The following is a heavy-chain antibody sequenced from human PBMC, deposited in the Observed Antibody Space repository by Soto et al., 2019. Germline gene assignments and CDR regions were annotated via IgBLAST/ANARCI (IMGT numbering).Heavy chain of an antibody. CDR1: GGTFSSYA. CDR3: ARGTIVVVPAAIPGGDYYYGMAV. V-gene: IGHV1-69*01. CDR2: IIPIFGTA. Sequence: QVQLVQSGAEVKKPGSSVKVSCKASGGTFSSYAISWVRQAPGQGLEWMGGIIPIFGTANYAQKFQGRVTITADESTSTAYMELSSLRSEDTAVYYCARGTIVVVPAAIPGGDYYYGMAVWGQGTTVTVSS. D-gene: IGHD2-2*02. J-gene: IGHJ6*02.